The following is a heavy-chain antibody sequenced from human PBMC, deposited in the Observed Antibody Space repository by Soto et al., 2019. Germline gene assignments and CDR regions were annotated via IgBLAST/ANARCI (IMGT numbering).Heavy chain of an antibody. CDR3: ARDGYYDFWSGYYTGRIDYYYGMDV. J-gene: IGHJ6*02. D-gene: IGHD3-3*01. Sequence: EVQLVESGGGLVQPGGSLRLSCAASGFTFSSYWMSWVRQAPGKGLEWVANIKQDGSEKYYVDSVKGRFTISRDNAKNSLYLQMNSLRAEDTAVYYCARDGYYDFWSGYYTGRIDYYYGMDVWGQGTTVTVSS. CDR1: GFTFSSYW. V-gene: IGHV3-7*01. CDR2: IKQDGSEK.